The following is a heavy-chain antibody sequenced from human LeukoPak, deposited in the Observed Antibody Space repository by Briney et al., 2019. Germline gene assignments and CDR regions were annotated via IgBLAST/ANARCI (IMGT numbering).Heavy chain of an antibody. Sequence: SETLSLTCVVSDYSITSGDYWAWIRQPPGKGLEWIGSIYNSVSTSYNPSLKSRVTMSVDPSKNQFSLNLRSVTAADTAVYFCARNMSTEGWFDSWGRGTLVSVSS. D-gene: IGHD5/OR15-5a*01. CDR2: IYNSVST. CDR1: DYSITSGDY. V-gene: IGHV4-38-2*01. J-gene: IGHJ5*01. CDR3: ARNMSTEGWFDS.